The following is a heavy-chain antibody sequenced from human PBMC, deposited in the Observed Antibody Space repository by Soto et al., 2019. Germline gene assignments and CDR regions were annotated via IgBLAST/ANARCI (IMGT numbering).Heavy chain of an antibody. CDR3: ARVGAHIVVVTAIEGGAFDI. J-gene: IGHJ3*02. D-gene: IGHD2-2*01. V-gene: IGHV4-34*01. CDR1: GGSFSGYY. Sequence: QVQLQQWGAGLLKPSETLSLTCAVYGGSFSGYYWSWIRQPPGKGLEWIGEINHSGSTNYNPSLKSRVTISVETSQNQFSLKLSPVTGADTAVYYCARVGAHIVVVTAIEGGAFDIWGQGTMVTVSS. CDR2: INHSGST.